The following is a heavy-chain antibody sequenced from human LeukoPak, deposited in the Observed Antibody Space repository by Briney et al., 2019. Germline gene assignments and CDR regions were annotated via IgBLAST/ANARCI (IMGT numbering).Heavy chain of an antibody. CDR2: IIPIFGTA. Sequence: ASVKVSCKAFGATFSNFSIAWVRQAPGQGLEWMGGIIPIFGTANYAHKFQGRVTVSTDESTTTAYMNLRSLRSEDTAVYYCARYCRSSSCRYYFDYWGQGTLVTVSS. CDR3: ARYCRSSSCRYYFDY. D-gene: IGHD2-2*01. J-gene: IGHJ4*02. V-gene: IGHV1-69*05. CDR1: GATFSNFS.